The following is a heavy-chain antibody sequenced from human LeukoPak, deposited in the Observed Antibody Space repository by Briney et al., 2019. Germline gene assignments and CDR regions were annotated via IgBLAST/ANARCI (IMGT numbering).Heavy chain of an antibody. D-gene: IGHD1-26*01. CDR3: ARDHILVGATLPDY. V-gene: IGHV1-2*02. J-gene: IGHJ4*02. Sequence: ASVKVSCKASGYTFTGYYMHWVRQAPGQGLEWMGWINPNSGGTNYAQKFQGRVTMTRDTSISTAYMELSRLRSDDTAVYYCARDHILVGATLPDYWGQGTLVTVPS. CDR1: GYTFTGYY. CDR2: INPNSGGT.